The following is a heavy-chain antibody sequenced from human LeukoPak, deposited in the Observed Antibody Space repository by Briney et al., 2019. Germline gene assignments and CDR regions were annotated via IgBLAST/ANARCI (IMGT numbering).Heavy chain of an antibody. J-gene: IGHJ6*03. CDR3: ARHGITSGWYLGTDYYYYMDV. D-gene: IGHD6-19*01. V-gene: IGHV4-39*01. CDR1: GGSISSSSYY. CDR2: ISYSGST. Sequence: SETLSLTCTVSGGSISSSSYYWGWIRQPPGKGLECIGRISYSGSTYYNPSLKSRVTISVDTSKNQFSLKLTSVTAADTAVYYCARHGITSGWYLGTDYYYYMDVWGKGTTVIISS.